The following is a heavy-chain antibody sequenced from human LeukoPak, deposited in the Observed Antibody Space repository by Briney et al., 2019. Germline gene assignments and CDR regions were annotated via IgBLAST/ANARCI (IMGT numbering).Heavy chain of an antibody. Sequence: ASVKVSCKVSGYTLTELSMHWVRQAPGQGLEWMGWINPNSGGTNYAQKFQGRVTMTRDTSISTAYMELSRLRSDDTAVYYCARSYPIAAADNYFDYWGQGTLVTVSS. CDR1: GYTLTELS. D-gene: IGHD6-13*01. J-gene: IGHJ4*02. CDR2: INPNSGGT. V-gene: IGHV1-2*02. CDR3: ARSYPIAAADNYFDY.